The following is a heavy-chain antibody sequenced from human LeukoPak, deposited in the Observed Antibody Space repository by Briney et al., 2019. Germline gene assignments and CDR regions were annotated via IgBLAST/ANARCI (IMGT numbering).Heavy chain of an antibody. CDR1: GGSISSSSYY. Sequence: SETLSLTCTVSGGSISSSSYYWGWIRQPQGKGLEWIGSIYYSGSTYYNPSLKSRVTISVDTSKNQFSLKLSSVTAADTAVYYCARLDYGTLYPWGQGTLVTVSS. V-gene: IGHV4-39*01. J-gene: IGHJ5*02. CDR2: IYYSGST. CDR3: ARLDYGTLYP. D-gene: IGHD3-16*01.